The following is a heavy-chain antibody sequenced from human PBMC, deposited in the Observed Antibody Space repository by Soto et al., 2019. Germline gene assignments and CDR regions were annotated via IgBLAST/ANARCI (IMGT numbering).Heavy chain of an antibody. CDR1: GYTFTSYY. CDR2: INPSGGST. J-gene: IGHJ6*03. Sequence: GASVKVSCKASGYTFTSYYMHWVRQAPGQGLEWMGIINPSGGSTSYAQKFQGRVTMTRDTSTSTVYMELSSLRSEDTAVYYCARENCSGGSCYYMDVWGKGTTVTVSS. CDR3: ARENCSGGSCYYMDV. V-gene: IGHV1-46*03. D-gene: IGHD2-15*01.